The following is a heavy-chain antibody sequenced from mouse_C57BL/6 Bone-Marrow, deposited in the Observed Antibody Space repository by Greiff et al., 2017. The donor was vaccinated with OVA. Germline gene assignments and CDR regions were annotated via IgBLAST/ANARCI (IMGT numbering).Heavy chain of an antibody. V-gene: IGHV10-1*01. CDR3: VRHSPLGGFAD. D-gene: IGHD3-1*01. J-gene: IGHJ3*01. Sequence: EVQVVESGGGLVQPKGSLKLSCAASGFSFNTYAMNWVRQAPGKGLEWVARIRSKSNNYATYYAYSVKDRFTISRDDSESMLYLQMNNLKTEDTAMYYCVRHSPLGGFADWGQGTLVTVSA. CDR2: IRSKSNNYAT. CDR1: GFSFNTYA.